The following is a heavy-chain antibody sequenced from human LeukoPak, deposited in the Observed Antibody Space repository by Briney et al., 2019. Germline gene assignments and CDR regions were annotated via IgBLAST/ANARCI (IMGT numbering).Heavy chain of an antibody. Sequence: ASVKVSCKASGGTFSSYAISWVRQAPGQGLEWMGWISAYNGNTNYAQKLQGRVTMTTDTSTSTAYMELRSLRSDDTAVYYCARDLITMVRAAANDAFDIWGQGTMVTVSS. V-gene: IGHV1-18*01. CDR2: ISAYNGNT. CDR1: GGTFSSYA. D-gene: IGHD3-10*01. CDR3: ARDLITMVRAAANDAFDI. J-gene: IGHJ3*02.